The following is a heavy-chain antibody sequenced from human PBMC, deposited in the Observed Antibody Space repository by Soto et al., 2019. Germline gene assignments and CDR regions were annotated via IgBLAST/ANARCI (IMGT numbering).Heavy chain of an antibody. CDR3: ARGDSTDCSNGVCSFFFNHDLDV. V-gene: IGHV1-2*04. J-gene: IGHJ6*02. Sequence: GASVKVSCKASGYSFTDYHIHWVRQAPGQGLEWLGRINPKSGGTSTAQKFQGWVTMTTDTSISTASMELTRLTSDDTAIYYCARGDSTDCSNGVCSFFFNHDLDVWGQGTTVTVSS. CDR1: GYSFTDYH. CDR2: INPKSGGT. D-gene: IGHD2-8*01.